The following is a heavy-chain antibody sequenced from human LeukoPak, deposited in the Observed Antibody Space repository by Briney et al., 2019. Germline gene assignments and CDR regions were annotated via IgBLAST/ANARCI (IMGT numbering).Heavy chain of an antibody. CDR2: IYHSGST. V-gene: IGHV4-4*02. CDR3: ARLKRGTMVRGVIPRYWYFDL. J-gene: IGHJ2*01. CDR1: GGSISSSNW. Sequence: PSETLSLTCAVSGGSISSSNWWSWVRQPPGKGLEWIGEIYHSGSTNYNPSLKSRVTISVDKSKNQFSLKLSSVTAADTAVYYCARLKRGTMVRGVIPRYWYFDLWGRGTLVTVSS. D-gene: IGHD3-10*01.